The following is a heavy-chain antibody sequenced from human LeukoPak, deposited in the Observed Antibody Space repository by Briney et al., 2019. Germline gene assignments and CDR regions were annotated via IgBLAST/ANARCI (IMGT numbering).Heavy chain of an antibody. CDR1: GGSISSTTSY. V-gene: IGHV4-39*01. D-gene: IGHD1-1*01. J-gene: IGHJ6*02. CDR3: ARRSGNNWFYYYYGMDV. Sequence: SETLSLTCTVSGGSISSTTSYWGRLPQAPGQGLDWIGTINYNWVTYFNPSLKTPLTISVDTSKNPFSPKLTSVTAADTAVYYWARRSGNNWFYYYYGMDVWGRGTTVTVSS. CDR2: INYNWVT.